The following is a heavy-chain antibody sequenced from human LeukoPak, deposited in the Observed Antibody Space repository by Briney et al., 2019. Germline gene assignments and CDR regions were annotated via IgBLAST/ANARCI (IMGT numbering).Heavy chain of an antibody. CDR3: AKGRMVRGSLSYFDY. D-gene: IGHD3-10*01. Sequence: PGGSLRLSCAASGFTFSSYWMSWVRQAPGKGLEWVANMNQDGSETYYVDSVRGRFTISRDNAKNSLYLQMNSLRAEDMALYYCAKGRMVRGSLSYFDYWGQGTLVTVSS. J-gene: IGHJ4*02. CDR2: MNQDGSET. CDR1: GFTFSSYW. V-gene: IGHV3-7*03.